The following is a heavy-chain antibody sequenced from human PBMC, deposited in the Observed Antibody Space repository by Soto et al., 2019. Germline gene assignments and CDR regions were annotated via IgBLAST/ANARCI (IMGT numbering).Heavy chain of an antibody. CDR3: ARHGFGPLHGLVDV. Sequence: QVQLQESGPGLVKPSETLSLTCTVSGDSLTNYYCSWFRQPPGKGLEWIGYIMYSGYSAYNLSLKRRVTMSMDTSKTQFSLMLESVTATCTAVYYCARHGFGPLHGLVDVWGQGTTVIVSS. D-gene: IGHD3-10*01. CDR2: IMYSGYS. V-gene: IGHV4-59*08. J-gene: IGHJ6*02. CDR1: GDSLTNYY.